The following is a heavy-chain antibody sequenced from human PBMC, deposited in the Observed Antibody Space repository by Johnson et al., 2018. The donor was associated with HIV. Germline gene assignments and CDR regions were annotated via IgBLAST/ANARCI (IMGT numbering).Heavy chain of an antibody. J-gene: IGHJ3*02. CDR1: GFTFSSYG. CDR2: IKSETDGGTT. V-gene: IGHV3-15*01. CDR3: TTGQLGGASDI. D-gene: IGHD6-13*01. Sequence: VQLVESGGGVVQPGGSLRLSCAASGFTFSSYGMHWVRQAPGKGLEWVGRIKSETDGGTTASAAPVKGRFTISRDDSKNTLYLQMSSLKIEDTAVYYCTTGQLGGASDIWGQGTMVTVSS.